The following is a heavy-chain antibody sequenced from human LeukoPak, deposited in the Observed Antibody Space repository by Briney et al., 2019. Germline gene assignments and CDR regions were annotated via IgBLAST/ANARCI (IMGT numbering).Heavy chain of an antibody. J-gene: IGHJ3*02. CDR1: GGSISSSSYY. CDR2: IYYSGST. D-gene: IGHD2-21*01. V-gene: IGHV4-39*01. Sequence: PSETLSLTCTVSGGSISSSSYYWGWIRQPPGKGLEWIGSIYYSGSTYYNPSLKSRVTISVDTSKNQFSLKLSSVTAADTAVYYCARRGEGAAFDIWGRGTMVTVSS. CDR3: ARRGEGAAFDI.